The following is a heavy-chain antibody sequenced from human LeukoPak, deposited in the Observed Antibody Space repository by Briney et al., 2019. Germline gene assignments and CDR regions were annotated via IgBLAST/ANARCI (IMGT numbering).Heavy chain of an antibody. CDR2: FYASGST. D-gene: IGHD6-19*01. Sequence: PSETLSLTCTVSGGSISSYYWNWIRQPAGNGLEWIGRFYASGSTNYNHSLKSRVSISVDKSKNQFCLKLSSLTAADTAVYYCAREKSYSSGWHPFSYWRQGTLVTVSS. CDR3: AREKSYSSGWHPFSY. CDR1: GGSISSYY. J-gene: IGHJ4*02. V-gene: IGHV4-4*07.